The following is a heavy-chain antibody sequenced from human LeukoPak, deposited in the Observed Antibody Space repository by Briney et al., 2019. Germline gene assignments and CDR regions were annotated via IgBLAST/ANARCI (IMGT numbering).Heavy chain of an antibody. J-gene: IGHJ4*02. CDR3: AKANTWSPGLLDD. Sequence: AGGSLRLSCAASGFTISSYTMSWVGQPQGRGLEWFAAISGNDGNTYYADSVKGRFIISRDSSKNTLFLQMISQRAEDTAVYYCAKANTWSPGLLDDWGQGTLVTVSS. CDR1: GFTISSYT. CDR2: ISGNDGNT. D-gene: IGHD2-2*02. V-gene: IGHV3-23*01.